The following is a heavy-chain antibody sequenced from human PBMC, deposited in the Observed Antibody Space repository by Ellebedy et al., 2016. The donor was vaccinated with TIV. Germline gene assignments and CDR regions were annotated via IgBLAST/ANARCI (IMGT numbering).Heavy chain of an antibody. CDR2: IIPILGIA. Sequence: SVKVSXXASGGTFSSYAISWVRQAPGQGLEWMGRIIPILGIANYAQKFQGRVTITADKSTSTAYMELSSLRSEDTAVYYCARDLLGETMIVFHWFDPWGQGALVTVSS. V-gene: IGHV1-69*04. CDR1: GGTFSSYA. D-gene: IGHD3-22*01. CDR3: ARDLLGETMIVFHWFDP. J-gene: IGHJ5*02.